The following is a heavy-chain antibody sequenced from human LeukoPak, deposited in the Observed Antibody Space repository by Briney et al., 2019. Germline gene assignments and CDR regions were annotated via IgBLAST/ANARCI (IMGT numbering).Heavy chain of an antibody. CDR1: GFTFSSYG. CDR3: AKEDDQETLCFDY. D-gene: IGHD3-16*01. V-gene: IGHV3-30*18. CDR2: ISYDGSNK. J-gene: IGHJ4*02. Sequence: PGRSLRLSCAASGFTFSSYGMHWVRQAPGKGLEWVAVISYDGSNKYYADSVKGRFTISRDNSKNTLYLQMNSLRAEDTAVYYCAKEDDQETLCFDYWGQGTLVTVSS.